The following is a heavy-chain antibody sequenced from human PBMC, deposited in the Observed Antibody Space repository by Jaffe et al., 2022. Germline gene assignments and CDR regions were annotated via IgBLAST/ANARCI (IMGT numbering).Heavy chain of an antibody. J-gene: IGHJ4*02. CDR2: MYYGGIT. CDR3: ASHLDYDYGDH. Sequence: LQLQESGPGLVKPSETLSLTCTVSGGSISSSTNFWDWIRQPPGQGLEWIGSMYYGGITYYNPSLKSRVTISVDTSKNQFSLKLSSVTAADTALYYCASHLDYDYGDHWGQGTLVTVSS. D-gene: IGHD3-16*01. CDR1: GGSISSSTNF. V-gene: IGHV4-39*01.